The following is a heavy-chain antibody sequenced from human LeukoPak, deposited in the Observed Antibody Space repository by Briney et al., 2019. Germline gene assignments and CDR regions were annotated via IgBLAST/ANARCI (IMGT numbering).Heavy chain of an antibody. J-gene: IGHJ4*02. D-gene: IGHD6-19*01. CDR1: GYLFDTYW. V-gene: IGHV5-51*01. CDR2: IYPGDSDT. Sequence: GESLKISCKGSGYLFDTYWIGWVRQMPGKGLEWMGTIYPGDSDTRYSPSFQGQVTISADKSISTAYLQWSSLKASDTAMYYCARQWLVGGAVGSDYWGQGTLVTVSS. CDR3: ARQWLVGGAVGSDY.